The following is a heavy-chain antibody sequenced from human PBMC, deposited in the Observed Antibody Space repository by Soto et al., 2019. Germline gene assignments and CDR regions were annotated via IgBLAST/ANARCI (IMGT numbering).Heavy chain of an antibody. CDR2: ISYDGSNK. D-gene: IGHD6-13*01. V-gene: IGHV3-30*18. CDR3: AKVAAANYYYGMDV. CDR1: GFTFSSYG. Sequence: GGSLRLSCAASGFTFSSYGMHWVRQAPGKGLEWVAVISYDGSNKYYADSVKGRFTISRDNPKNTLYLQMNSLRAEDTAVYYCAKVAAANYYYGMDVWGQGTTVTVSS. J-gene: IGHJ6*02.